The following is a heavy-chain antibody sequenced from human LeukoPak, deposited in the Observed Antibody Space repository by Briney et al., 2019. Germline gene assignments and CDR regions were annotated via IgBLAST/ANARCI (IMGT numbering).Heavy chain of an antibody. CDR3: ARFVGACSGGSCYSGY. Sequence: GESLKISCKGSRYSFTSYWIGWVRQMRGKGLEWMGIIYPGDSDTRYSPSFQGQVTISADKSISTAYLQWNSLKASDTAMYYCARFVGACSGGSCYSGYWGQGTLVTVSS. CDR2: IYPGDSDT. J-gene: IGHJ4*02. V-gene: IGHV5-51*01. CDR1: RYSFTSYW. D-gene: IGHD2-15*01.